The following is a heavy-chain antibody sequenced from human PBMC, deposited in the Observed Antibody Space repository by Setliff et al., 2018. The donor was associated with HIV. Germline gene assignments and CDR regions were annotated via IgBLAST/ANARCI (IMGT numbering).Heavy chain of an antibody. D-gene: IGHD3-22*01. CDR1: GGSMTSSNYY. J-gene: IGHJ4*02. Sequence: SETLSLTCTASGGSMTSSNYYWGWIRQSPGRGLEWIGSISSSGSTTYHPSLRSRVTVSAATSKNQFSLKLTSVTAADTAVYFCARDPHYFDTSGHYSWFYFDYWGQGTRVTVSS. V-gene: IGHV4-39*07. CDR3: ARDPHYFDTSGHYSWFYFDY. CDR2: ISSSGST.